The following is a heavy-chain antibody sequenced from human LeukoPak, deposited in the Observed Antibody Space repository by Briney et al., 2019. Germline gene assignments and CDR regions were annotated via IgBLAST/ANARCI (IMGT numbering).Heavy chain of an antibody. V-gene: IGHV3-33*01. CDR3: ARDSRHLLYYFDY. CDR1: GFTFSSYG. J-gene: IGHJ4*02. CDR2: IWYDGSNK. Sequence: PGRSLRLSCAASGFTFSSYGMHWVRQAPGKGLEWVAVIWYDGSNKYYADSVKGRFTISRDNSKNTLYLQMNSLRAEDTAVYYCARDSRHLLYYFDYWGQGTLVTVSP. D-gene: IGHD2/OR15-2a*01.